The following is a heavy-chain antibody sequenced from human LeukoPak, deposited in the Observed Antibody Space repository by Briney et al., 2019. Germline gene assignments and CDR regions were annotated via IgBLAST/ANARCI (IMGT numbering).Heavy chain of an antibody. CDR1: GLSFNDYY. CDR3: ARDLGGVDTEFDY. Sequence: GGSLRLSCAASGLSFNDYYMNWVRQAPGKGLEWVSSISSSSSYIYYADSVKGRFTISRDNAKNSLYLQMNSLRAEDTAVYYCARDLGGVDTEFDYWGQGTLVTVSS. CDR2: ISSSSSYI. D-gene: IGHD5-18*01. V-gene: IGHV3-21*01. J-gene: IGHJ4*02.